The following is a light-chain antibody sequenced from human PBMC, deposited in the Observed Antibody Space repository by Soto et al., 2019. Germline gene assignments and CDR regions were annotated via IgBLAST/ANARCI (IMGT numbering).Light chain of an antibody. CDR2: GTS. CDR3: QQYGAQPYY. V-gene: IGKV3-20*01. CDR1: QSVSSSY. Sequence: EVVLTQSPGMLSLSPGERATLSCRASQSVSSSYLGWYQQRPGQAPRLLMYGTSRRATAIPDRFSGSGSGTDFTLTISRLEPEDFAVYYCQQYGAQPYYFGQGTKLEIK. J-gene: IGKJ2*01.